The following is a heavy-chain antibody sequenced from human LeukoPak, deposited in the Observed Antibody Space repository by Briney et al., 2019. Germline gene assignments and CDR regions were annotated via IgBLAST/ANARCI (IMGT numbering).Heavy chain of an antibody. CDR3: ASFLARVPNRHYGMDV. J-gene: IGHJ6*02. D-gene: IGHD1-14*01. CDR1: GYTFTSYG. V-gene: IGHV1-18*01. Sequence: ASVKVSCKASGYTFTSYGISWVRQAPGQGLEWMGWISAYNGNTNYAQKLQGRVTMTTDTSTSTAYMELRSLRSDDTAVYYCASFLARVPNRHYGMDVWGQGTTVTVSS. CDR2: ISAYNGNT.